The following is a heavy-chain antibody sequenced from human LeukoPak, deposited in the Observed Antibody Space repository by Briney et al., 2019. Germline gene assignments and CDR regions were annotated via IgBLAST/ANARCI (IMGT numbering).Heavy chain of an antibody. V-gene: IGHV1-46*01. CDR2: INPSGGST. CDR3: ARAPNHGDIDY. CDR1: GYTFTSYY. D-gene: IGHD2-21*02. J-gene: IGHJ4*02. Sequence: ASVKVSCKASGYTFTSYYMRWVRQAPGQGLEWMGIINPSGGSTSYAQKFQGRVTMTRDTSTSTVYMELSSLRTEDTAVYYCARAPNHGDIDYWGQGTLVTVSS.